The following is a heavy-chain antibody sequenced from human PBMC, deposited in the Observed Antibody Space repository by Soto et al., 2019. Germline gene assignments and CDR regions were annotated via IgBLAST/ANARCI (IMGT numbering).Heavy chain of an antibody. Sequence: QVQLQQWGAGLLKPSETLSLTCAVYGGSFSGYYWSWVRQPPGKGLEWIGEIHHSGSTNYNPSLKSRVTMSLDTSKNHFSLKLSSVNAADTAVYYCARVPVFSFWGGSLGVTGTPKWFDPWGQGTLVTVSS. CDR1: GGSFSGYY. V-gene: IGHV4-34*01. CDR2: IHHSGST. J-gene: IGHJ5*02. D-gene: IGHD3-3*01. CDR3: ARVPVFSFWGGSLGVTGTPKWFDP.